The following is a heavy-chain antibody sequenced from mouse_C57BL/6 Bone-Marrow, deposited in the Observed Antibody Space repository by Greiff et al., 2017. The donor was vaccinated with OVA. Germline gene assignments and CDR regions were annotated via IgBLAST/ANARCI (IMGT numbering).Heavy chain of an antibody. CDR1: GFSLTSYG. Sequence: QVQLKQSGPGLVQPSQSLSITCTVSGFSLTSYGVHWVRQSPGKGLEWLGVIWRGGSTDYNAAFMSRLSITKDNSKSQVFFKMNSLQADDTAIYYCAKPLYYYGSSYHYAMDYWGQGTSVTVSS. D-gene: IGHD1-1*01. V-gene: IGHV2-5*01. CDR2: IWRGGST. CDR3: AKPLYYYGSSYHYAMDY. J-gene: IGHJ4*01.